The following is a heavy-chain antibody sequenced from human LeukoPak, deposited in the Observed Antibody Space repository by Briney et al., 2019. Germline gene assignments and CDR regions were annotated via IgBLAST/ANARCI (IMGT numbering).Heavy chain of an antibody. CDR2: IIPIFGTA. V-gene: IGHV1-69*05. J-gene: IGHJ3*02. CDR1: GGTFSSYA. CDR3: ARWESNTAMVDDAFDI. D-gene: IGHD5-18*01. Sequence: SVKVSCKASGGTFSSYAISWVRQAPGQGLEWMGGIIPIFGTANYAQKFQGRVTMTRDTSISTAYMELSRLRSDDTAVYYCARWESNTAMVDDAFDIWGQGTMVTVSS.